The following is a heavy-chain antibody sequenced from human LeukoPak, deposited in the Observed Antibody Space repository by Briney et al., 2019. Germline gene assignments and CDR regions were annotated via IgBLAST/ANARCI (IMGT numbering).Heavy chain of an antibody. Sequence: SVKVSCKASGGTFSSYAISWVRQAPGQGLEWMGGIIPIFGTANYAQKFQGRVTITADESTSTAYMELSSLRSEDTAVYYCARLTGTGTTFCHHYFQDGLGQGATVT. CDR3: ARLTGTGTTFCHHYFQDG. J-gene: IGHJ6*02. D-gene: IGHD1-7*01. CDR1: GGTFSSYA. V-gene: IGHV1-69*01. CDR2: IIPIFGTA.